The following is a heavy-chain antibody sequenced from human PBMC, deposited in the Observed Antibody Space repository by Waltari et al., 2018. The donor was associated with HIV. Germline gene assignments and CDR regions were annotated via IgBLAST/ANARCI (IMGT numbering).Heavy chain of an antibody. J-gene: IGHJ4*02. V-gene: IGHV2-70*01. CDR3: ARLLSGSYYYRDS. D-gene: IGHD1-26*01. CDR2: IDWDDYK. Sequence: QVTLRESGPALLKPAQTLTLTCTFSGFSLSAVGMSVSWIRQPPGQALEWLAHIDWDDYKYYSTSLQTRLAISKDTSKNQVVLTMTNVDPVDTATYYCARLLSGSYYYRDSWGQGTLVTVSS. CDR1: GFSLSAVGMS.